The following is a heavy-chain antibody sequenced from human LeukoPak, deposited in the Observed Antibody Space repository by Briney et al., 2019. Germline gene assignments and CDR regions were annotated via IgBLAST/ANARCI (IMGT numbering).Heavy chain of an antibody. CDR2: ISAYNGNT. J-gene: IGHJ4*02. V-gene: IGHV1-18*01. Sequence: ASVKVSCKASGYTFTRSGISWVRQAPGQGLEWMGWISAYNGNTNYAQKLQGRVTMTTDTSTSTAYMELRSLRSDDTAVYYCATGDTAMVRFDYWGQGTLVTVSS. CDR3: ATGDTAMVRFDY. D-gene: IGHD5-18*01. CDR1: GYTFTRSG.